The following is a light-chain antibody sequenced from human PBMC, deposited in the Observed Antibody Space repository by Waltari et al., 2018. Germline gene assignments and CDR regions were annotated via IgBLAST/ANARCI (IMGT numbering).Light chain of an antibody. CDR3: QHYYGSPNT. Sequence: DIVMTQSPDSLAGTLGERATINGNSRPSLLDSSNNKNSLTWYQQKPGQPPRLLIYWASTREAGVPDRFSGSGSGTDFTLTISSLQAQDVAVYYCQHYYGSPNTFGQGTKLEIK. V-gene: IGKV4-1*01. CDR1: PSLLDSSNNKNS. CDR2: WAS. J-gene: IGKJ2*01.